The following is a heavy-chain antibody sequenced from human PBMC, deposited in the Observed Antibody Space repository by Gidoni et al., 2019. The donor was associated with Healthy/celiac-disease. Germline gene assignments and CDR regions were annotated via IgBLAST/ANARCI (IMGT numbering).Heavy chain of an antibody. CDR3: AKGGFGGYQLIDY. J-gene: IGHJ4*02. Sequence: EVQLLESGGGLVQPGGSLRLSCAASGFTFSSYAMSWVRQAPGKGLEWVSASSGSGGRTYYADSVKGRFTISRDNSKNTLYLQMNSLRAEDTAVYYCAKGGFGGYQLIDYWGQGTLVTVSS. D-gene: IGHD5-12*01. V-gene: IGHV3-23*01. CDR1: GFTFSSYA. CDR2: SSGSGGRT.